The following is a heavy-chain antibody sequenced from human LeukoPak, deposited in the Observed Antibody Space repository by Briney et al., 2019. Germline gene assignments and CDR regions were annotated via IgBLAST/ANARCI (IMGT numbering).Heavy chain of an antibody. CDR3: VYSGNFPFDY. J-gene: IGHJ4*02. V-gene: IGHV3-74*01. CDR1: GFTFSTYW. Sequence: GGSLRLSCAASGFTFSTYWMHWIRQVPGKGLVWVSRITPPGDSTNYADSVRGRFTVSRDNAKNTLYLQMNSLGAEDTAVYFCVYSGNFPFDYWGQGALVTVSS. CDR2: ITPPGDST. D-gene: IGHD1-26*01.